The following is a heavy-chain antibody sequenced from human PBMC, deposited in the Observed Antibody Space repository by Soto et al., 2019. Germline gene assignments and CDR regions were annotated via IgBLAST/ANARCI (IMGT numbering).Heavy chain of an antibody. CDR3: ERSYVTDVEVIPASKDYMDV. CDR1: GGSVNSSRFS. D-gene: IGHD2-2*01. V-gene: IGHV4-39*01. Sequence: SGTMSLTCTFSGGSVNSSRFSWAWIRQTPGKGLDWLGMISYSGSNYYSPSLKSRVTISVDASKNLFSLKLSSVTAADTAVYYCERSYVTDVEVIPASKDYMDVWGKGTTVTVSS. CDR2: ISYSGSN. J-gene: IGHJ6*03.